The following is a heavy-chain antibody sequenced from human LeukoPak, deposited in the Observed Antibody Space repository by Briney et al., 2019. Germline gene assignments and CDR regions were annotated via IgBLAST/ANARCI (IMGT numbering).Heavy chain of an antibody. V-gene: IGHV3-30*02. J-gene: IGHJ4*02. CDR2: IRYDGSNK. CDR1: GFTFSSYG. Sequence: GGSLRLSCAAPGFTFSSYGMHWVRQAPGKGLEWVAFIRYDGSNKYYADSVKGRFTISRDNSMNTLYLQMNSLRPEDTAVYYCAKDSKRWKTYYYEAGSYYFDYWGQGTLVTVSS. CDR3: AKDSKRWKTYYYEAGSYYFDY. D-gene: IGHD3-10*01.